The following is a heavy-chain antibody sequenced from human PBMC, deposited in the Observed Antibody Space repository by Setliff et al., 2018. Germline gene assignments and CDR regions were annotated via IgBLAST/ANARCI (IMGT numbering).Heavy chain of an antibody. CDR2: ISAGGGST. CDR1: GFSFSSYA. V-gene: IGHV3-23*01. D-gene: IGHD1-1*01. J-gene: IGHJ6*03. Sequence: PEGSLRLSCAASGFSFSSYAMTWVRQAPGKGLEWVSAISAGGGSTYSADSVKGRFTISRDNSKNTLYLQMNSLRAEDTAVYYCAKTRGSNWNFFYYMDVWGKGTTVTVSS. CDR3: AKTRGSNWNFFYYMDV.